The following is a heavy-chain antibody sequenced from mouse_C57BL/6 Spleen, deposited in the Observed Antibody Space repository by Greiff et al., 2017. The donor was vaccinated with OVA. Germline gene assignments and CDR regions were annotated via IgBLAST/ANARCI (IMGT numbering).Heavy chain of an antibody. V-gene: IGHV7-1*01. CDR1: GFTFSDFY. D-gene: IGHD1-1*01. CDR2: SRNKANDYTT. J-gene: IGHJ4*01. Sequence: EVMLVESGGGLVQSGRSLRLSCATSGFTFSDFYMEWVRQAPGKGLEWIAASRNKANDYTTEYSASVKGRFIVSRDTSQSILYLQMNALRAEDTASYYCARDAGYYGSSQGYAMDYWGQGTSVTVSS. CDR3: ARDAGYYGSSQGYAMDY.